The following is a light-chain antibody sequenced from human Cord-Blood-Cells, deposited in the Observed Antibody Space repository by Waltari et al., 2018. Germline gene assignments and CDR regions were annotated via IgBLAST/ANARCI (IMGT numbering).Light chain of an antibody. Sequence: DIKMTQSPSSLSASVGVRVTITCRASQSISSYLNWYQQKPGKAPKLLIYAASSLQSGVPSRFSGSGSGTDFTLTISSLQPEDFATYYCQQSYSTPFTFGPGTKVDIK. CDR3: QQSYSTPFT. V-gene: IGKV1-39*01. J-gene: IGKJ3*01. CDR2: AAS. CDR1: QSISSY.